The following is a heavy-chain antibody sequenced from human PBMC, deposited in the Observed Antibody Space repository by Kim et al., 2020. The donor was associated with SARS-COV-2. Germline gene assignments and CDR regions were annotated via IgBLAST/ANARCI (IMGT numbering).Heavy chain of an antibody. CDR3: AREASSSGWYSYYYGMDV. V-gene: IGHV1-69*13. D-gene: IGHD6-19*01. J-gene: IGHJ6*02. CDR1: GGTFSSYA. Sequence: SVKVSCKASGGTFSSYAISWVRQAPGQGLEWMGGIIPIFGTANYAQKFQGRVTITADESTSTAYMELSSLRSEDTAVYYCAREASSSGWYSYYYGMDVWGQGTTVTVSS. CDR2: IIPIFGTA.